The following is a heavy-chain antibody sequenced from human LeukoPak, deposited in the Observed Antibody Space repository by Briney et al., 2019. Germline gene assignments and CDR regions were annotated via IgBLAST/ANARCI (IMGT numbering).Heavy chain of an antibody. CDR2: INPKNGGT. CDR1: GYSFIDYY. CDR3: ARDMMKGVMGY. V-gene: IGHV1-2*02. Sequence: GASVKVSCKASGYSFIDYYIQWVRQAPGQGLEWVGWINPKNGGTHYAQNFRGRVTMTSDTSISTLYMELTTLRSDDTAVFYCARDMMKGVMGYWGQGTLVTVSS. D-gene: IGHD3-16*01. J-gene: IGHJ4*02.